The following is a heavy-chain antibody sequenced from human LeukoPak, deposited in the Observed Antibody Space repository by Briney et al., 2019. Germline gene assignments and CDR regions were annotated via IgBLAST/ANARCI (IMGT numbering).Heavy chain of an antibody. CDR2: IYYSGST. CDR1: GGSISSSSYY. D-gene: IGHD3-9*01. J-gene: IGHJ2*01. V-gene: IGHV4-39*07. Sequence: SETLSLTCTVSGGSISSSSYYWGWIRQPPGKGLEWIGSIYYSGSTYYNPSLKSRVTISVDTSKNQFSLKLSSVTAADTAVYYCARDQLRYFDWLLLYWYFDLWGRGTLVTVSS. CDR3: ARDQLRYFDWLLLYWYFDL.